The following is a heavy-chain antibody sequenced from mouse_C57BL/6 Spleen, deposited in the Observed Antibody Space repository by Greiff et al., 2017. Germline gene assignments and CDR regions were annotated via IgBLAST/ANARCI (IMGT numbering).Heavy chain of an antibody. D-gene: IGHD2-3*01. V-gene: IGHV1-64*01. J-gene: IGHJ2*01. CDR3: AREYDGYYLDD. CDR1: GYTFTSYW. Sequence: VQLQQPGAELVKPGASVKLSCKASGYTFTSYWMHWVKQRPGQGLEWIGMIHPNSGSTNYNEKFKSKATLTVDKSSSTAYMQLSSLTSEDSAVYYCAREYDGYYLDDWGQGTTLTVSS. CDR2: IHPNSGST.